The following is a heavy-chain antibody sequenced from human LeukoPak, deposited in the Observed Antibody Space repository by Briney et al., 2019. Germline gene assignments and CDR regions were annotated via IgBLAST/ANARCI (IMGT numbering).Heavy chain of an antibody. J-gene: IGHJ3*02. CDR1: GGSISSYY. CDR3: ARVMDTAMVTPNDAFDI. CDR2: IYYSGST. D-gene: IGHD5-18*01. Sequence: SETLSLTCTVSGGSISSYYWSWIRQPPGKGLEWIGYIYYSGSTNYNPSLKSRVTISVDTSKNQFSLKLSSVTAADTAVYYCARVMDTAMVTPNDAFDIWGQGTMVTVSS. V-gene: IGHV4-59*01.